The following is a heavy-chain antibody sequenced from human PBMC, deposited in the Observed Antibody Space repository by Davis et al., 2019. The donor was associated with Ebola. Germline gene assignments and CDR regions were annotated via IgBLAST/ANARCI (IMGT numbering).Heavy chain of an antibody. J-gene: IGHJ4*02. V-gene: IGHV3-21*04. CDR2: ISSSSSYI. Sequence: PGGSLRLSCAASGFTFSSYSMNWVRQAPGKGLEWVSSISSSSSYIYYADSVKGRFTISRDNAKNSLYLQMNSLRAEDTAVYYCAKDPSYRVPRPDWGQGTLVTVSS. CDR3: AKDPSYRVPRPD. D-gene: IGHD4-11*01. CDR1: GFTFSSYS.